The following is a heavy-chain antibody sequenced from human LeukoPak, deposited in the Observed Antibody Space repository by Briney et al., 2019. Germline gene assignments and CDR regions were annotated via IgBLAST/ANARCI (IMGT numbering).Heavy chain of an antibody. CDR3: GRRIYYYGSGSYWYYFDY. CDR1: GYSFISYW. Sequence: ESLKISCNGSGYSFISYWIGWVRHMPGKGLEWRGFIYLGDSDTLYSPSFQGQVTISAAKSILTAHLLWSSLEAAETAMYYCGRRIYYYGSGSYWYYFDYWGQGTLVTVSS. J-gene: IGHJ4*02. V-gene: IGHV5-51*01. CDR2: IYLGDSDT. D-gene: IGHD3-10*01.